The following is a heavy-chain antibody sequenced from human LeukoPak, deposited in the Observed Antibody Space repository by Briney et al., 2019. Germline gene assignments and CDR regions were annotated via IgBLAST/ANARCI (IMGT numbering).Heavy chain of an antibody. CDR2: INPSGGST. CDR1: GYTFTSYF. Sequence: ASVKASCKASGYTFTSYFIHWVRQAPGQGLEWMGIINPSGGSTSYAQKFQGRVTMTRDMSTRTVYMELSSLRSEDTAVYYCARGIGEQWLDRDFDYWGQGTLVTVSS. CDR3: ARGIGEQWLDRDFDY. J-gene: IGHJ4*02. V-gene: IGHV1-46*01. D-gene: IGHD6-19*01.